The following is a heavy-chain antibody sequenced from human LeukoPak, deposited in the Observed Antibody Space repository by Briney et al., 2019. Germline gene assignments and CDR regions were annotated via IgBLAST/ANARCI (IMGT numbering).Heavy chain of an antibody. Sequence: SETLSLTCAVYGGSFSGYYWCWMRQPPGKGLEWIGEINHSGRTKYNPPLKSRVHIPVETSKTQSSLKRSSVTAADTAVYYSARGRLEWLSEWDNWFYPWGQGTLVTVSS. V-gene: IGHV4-34*01. CDR3: ARGRLEWLSEWDNWFYP. CDR2: INHSGRT. D-gene: IGHD3-3*01. CDR1: GGSFSGYY. J-gene: IGHJ5*02.